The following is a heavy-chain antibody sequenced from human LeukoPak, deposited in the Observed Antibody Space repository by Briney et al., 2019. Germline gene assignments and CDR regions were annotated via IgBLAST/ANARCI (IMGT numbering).Heavy chain of an antibody. Sequence: ASVKVSCKASGGTFSSYAISWVRQAPGQGLEWMGWISAYNGNTNYAQKLQGRVTMTTDTSTSTAYMELRSLRSDDTAVYYCARTLITMVRGFDPWGQGTLVTVSS. J-gene: IGHJ5*02. CDR2: ISAYNGNT. CDR1: GGTFSSYA. CDR3: ARTLITMVRGFDP. D-gene: IGHD3-10*01. V-gene: IGHV1-18*01.